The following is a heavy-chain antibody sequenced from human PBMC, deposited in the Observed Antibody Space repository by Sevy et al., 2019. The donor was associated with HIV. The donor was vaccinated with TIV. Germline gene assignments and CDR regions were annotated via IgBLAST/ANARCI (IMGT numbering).Heavy chain of an antibody. D-gene: IGHD1-1*01. V-gene: IGHV3-74*01. Sequence: GGSLRLSCAASGFTFSNQWMHWVRQAPGRGLVWVSVINIDGSKTNYADSVKGRFTISRDNSKNTLYLQMNSLTPEDTAVYYCARGAPPGTFDYWGQGTLVTVSS. CDR1: GFTFSNQW. CDR2: INIDGSKT. J-gene: IGHJ4*02. CDR3: ARGAPPGTFDY.